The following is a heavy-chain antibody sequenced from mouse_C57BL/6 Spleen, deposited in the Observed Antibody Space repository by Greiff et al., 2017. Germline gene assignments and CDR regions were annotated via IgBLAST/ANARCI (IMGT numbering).Heavy chain of an antibody. D-gene: IGHD1-1*01. CDR2: ISSGSSTI. CDR3: ARSEYYGSSYYFDY. Sequence: EVQVVESGGGLVKPGGSLKLSCAASGFTFSDYGMHWVRQAPEKGLEWVAYISSGSSTIYYADTVKGRFTISRDNAKNTLFLQMTSLRSEDTAMYYCARSEYYGSSYYFDYWGQGTTLTVSS. CDR1: GFTFSDYG. J-gene: IGHJ2*01. V-gene: IGHV5-17*01.